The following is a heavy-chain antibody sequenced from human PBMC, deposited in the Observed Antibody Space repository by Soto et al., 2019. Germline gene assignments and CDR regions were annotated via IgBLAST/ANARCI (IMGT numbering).Heavy chain of an antibody. J-gene: IGHJ5*02. V-gene: IGHV4-61*01. CDR1: RGSVSSGSYY. D-gene: IGHD2-8*01. Sequence: SETLSLTCTVSRGSVSSGSYYWRWIRQPPGKGLVWIGYIYYSGSTNYNPSLKSRVTISVDTSKNQFSLKLSSVTAADTAVYYCAREGRIVYKHSPHTTAKTSWFDPWG. CDR3: AREGRIVYKHSPHTTAKTSWFDP. CDR2: IYYSGST.